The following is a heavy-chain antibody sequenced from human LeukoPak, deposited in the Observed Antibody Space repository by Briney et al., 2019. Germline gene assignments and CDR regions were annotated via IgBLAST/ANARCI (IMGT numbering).Heavy chain of an antibody. J-gene: IGHJ4*02. Sequence: PSETLSLTCAVYGGSFSGYYWSWIRQPPGKGLEWIGEINHSGSTNYNPSLKSRVTISVDTSKNQFSLKLSSVTAADTPVYYCARYAAAAGAGRGLDNWGQGTLVTVSS. CDR3: ARYAAAAGAGRGLDN. CDR1: GGSFSGYY. V-gene: IGHV4-34*01. CDR2: INHSGST. D-gene: IGHD6-25*01.